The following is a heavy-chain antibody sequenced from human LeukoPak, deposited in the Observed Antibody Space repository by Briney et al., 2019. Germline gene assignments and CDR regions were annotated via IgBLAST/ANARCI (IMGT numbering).Heavy chain of an antibody. CDR2: IYYSGST. CDR1: GGSISSYY. D-gene: IGHD3-16*02. J-gene: IGHJ6*03. CDR3: AREGYMITFGGVIAHPYYYYYMDI. V-gene: IGHV4-59*12. Sequence: PSETLSLTCTVSGGSISSYYWSWIRQPPGKGLEWIGYIYYSGSTNYNPSLKSRVTISVDTSKNQFSLKLSSVTAADTAVYYCAREGYMITFGGVIAHPYYYYYMDIWGKGTTVTISS.